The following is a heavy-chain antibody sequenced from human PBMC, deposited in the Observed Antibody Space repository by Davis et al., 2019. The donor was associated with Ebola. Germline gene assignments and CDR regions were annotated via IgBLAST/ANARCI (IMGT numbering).Heavy chain of an antibody. D-gene: IGHD2-15*01. Sequence: ASVKVSCKASGYTFTSNGISWVRQAPGQGLEWMGWISAYNGNTNYAQKFQGRVIMTRDTSTSTAYMELRSLTSDDTAVYYCARDGPTCSGGSCYLPSSWSDPWGQGTLVTVSS. CDR3: ARDGPTCSGGSCYLPSSWSDP. CDR2: ISAYNGNT. V-gene: IGHV1-18*04. CDR1: GYTFTSNG. J-gene: IGHJ5*02.